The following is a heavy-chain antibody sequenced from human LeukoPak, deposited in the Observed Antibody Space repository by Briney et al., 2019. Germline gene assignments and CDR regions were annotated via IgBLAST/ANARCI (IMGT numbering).Heavy chain of an antibody. V-gene: IGHV3-23*01. CDR3: AKGSSSGRPYFFDY. CDR2: ISGGSGSDT. D-gene: IGHD3-10*01. Sequence: PGRSLRLSCAASGFTFSSYAMSWVRQAPGKGLEWFAAISGGSGSDTYYADAVKGRFTISRDNSKTTLYLEMNTLRAEDTAVYYCAKGSSSGRPYFFDYWGQGTLVTVSS. CDR1: GFTFSSYA. J-gene: IGHJ4*02.